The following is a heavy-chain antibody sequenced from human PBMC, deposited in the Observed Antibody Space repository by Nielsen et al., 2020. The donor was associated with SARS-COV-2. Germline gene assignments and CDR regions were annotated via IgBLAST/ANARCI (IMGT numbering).Heavy chain of an antibody. J-gene: IGHJ6*02. CDR2: INTNTGNP. V-gene: IGHV7-4-1*02. CDR3: ARNLFYVLDYYYYYHGMDV. Sequence: WVRQAPGQGLEWMGWINTNTGNPTYAQGFTGRFVFSLDTSVSTAYLQISSLKAEDTAVYYCARNLFYVLDYYYYYHGMDVWGQGTTVTVSS. D-gene: IGHD1-1*01.